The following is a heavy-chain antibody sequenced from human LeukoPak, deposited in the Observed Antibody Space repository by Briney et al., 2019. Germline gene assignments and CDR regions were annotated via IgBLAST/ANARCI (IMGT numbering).Heavy chain of an antibody. CDR2: IYTSGST. Sequence: SETLSLTCTVSGGSISSYYWSWIRQPAGKGLEWIGRIYTSGSTNYNPSLKSRVTMSVDTSKNQFSLKLSSVTAADTAVYYYAREQYDFWSGYSIDYWGQGTLVTVSS. CDR3: AREQYDFWSGYSIDY. V-gene: IGHV4-4*07. J-gene: IGHJ4*02. D-gene: IGHD3-3*01. CDR1: GGSISSYY.